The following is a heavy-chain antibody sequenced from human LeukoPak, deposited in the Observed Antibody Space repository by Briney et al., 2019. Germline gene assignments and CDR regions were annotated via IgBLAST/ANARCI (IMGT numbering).Heavy chain of an antibody. CDR1: GGSISSGGYS. Sequence: PSETLSLTCAVSGGSISSGGYSWSWIRQPPGKGLERIGYIYHSGSTYYNPSLKSRVTISVDRSKNQFSLKLSSVTAADTAVYYCARVVVAASGDWFDPWGQGTLVTVSS. V-gene: IGHV4-30-2*01. CDR3: ARVVVAASGDWFDP. D-gene: IGHD2-15*01. J-gene: IGHJ5*02. CDR2: IYHSGST.